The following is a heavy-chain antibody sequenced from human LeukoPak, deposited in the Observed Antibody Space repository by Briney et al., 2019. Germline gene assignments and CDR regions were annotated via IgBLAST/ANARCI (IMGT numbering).Heavy chain of an antibody. J-gene: IGHJ4*02. CDR2: ISAYNGNT. Sequence: ASVTVSCKASGYTFTNYGISWVRQAPGQGLEWMGWISAYNGNTNYAQKLQGRITMTTDTSTSTAYMEMRSLRSDDTAVYYCARDHRDFWRGGDYWGQGTLVTVSS. CDR1: GYTFTNYG. D-gene: IGHD3-3*01. CDR3: ARDHRDFWRGGDY. V-gene: IGHV1-18*01.